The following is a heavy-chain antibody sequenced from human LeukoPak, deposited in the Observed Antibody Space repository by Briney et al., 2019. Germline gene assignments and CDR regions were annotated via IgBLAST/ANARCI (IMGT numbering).Heavy chain of an antibody. CDR1: GFTFSSYW. V-gene: IGHV3-7*01. J-gene: IGHJ4*02. D-gene: IGHD6-19*01. CDR2: IKQDGSEK. Sequence: GGSLRLSCAASGFTFSSYWMSWVRQAPGKGLDWVASIKQDGSEKYYVDSVKGRLTISRDNAKNSLYLQMNSLRAEDTAVYYCAREGGIIVAGKFDSWGQGTLVTVSS. CDR3: AREGGIIVAGKFDS.